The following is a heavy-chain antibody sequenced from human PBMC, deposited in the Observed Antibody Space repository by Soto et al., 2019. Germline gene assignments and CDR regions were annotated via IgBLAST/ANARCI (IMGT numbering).Heavy chain of an antibody. J-gene: IGHJ4*02. CDR3: AIGKSEWLRLILWH. D-gene: IGHD5-12*01. V-gene: IGHV1-8*01. CDR2: MNPNSGNT. CDR1: GYTFTSYD. Sequence: GASVKVSCKASGYTFTSYDINWVRQATGQGLEWMGWMNPNSGNTGYAQKFQGRVTMTRNTSISTAYMELSSLRSEDTAVYYCAIGKSEWLRLILWHWGQGTLVTVSS.